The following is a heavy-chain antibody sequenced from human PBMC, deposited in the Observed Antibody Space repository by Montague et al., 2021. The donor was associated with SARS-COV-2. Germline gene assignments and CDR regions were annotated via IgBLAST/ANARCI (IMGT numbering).Heavy chain of an antibody. CDR3: ARNGVEFRGSEKYYSGNWLDP. V-gene: IGHV2-70*11. CDR2: IDWDDDK. D-gene: IGHD3-10*01. Sequence: PALVKPTQTLALTCTFSGFSLTTDGVCVSWIRQPPGKALEWLARIDWDDDKYYSTSLKTRLTISKDTPKNQVVLTMTNVNPADTATYYCARNGVEFRGSEKYYSGNWLDPWGQGTLVTVSS. J-gene: IGHJ5*02. CDR1: GFSLTTDGVC.